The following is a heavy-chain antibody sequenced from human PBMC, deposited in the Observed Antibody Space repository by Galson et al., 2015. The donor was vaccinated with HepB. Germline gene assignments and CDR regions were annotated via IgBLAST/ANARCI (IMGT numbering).Heavy chain of an antibody. Sequence: SLRLSCAASGFTFSSYWMHWVRQAPGKGLVWVSRIKGDGGTTTYADSVRGRFTISRDNAKNTLYLQMNSLRVEDTAIYYCARGPGYYDTSGYLESWGQGTLVTVSS. V-gene: IGHV3-74*03. CDR2: IKGDGGTT. D-gene: IGHD3-22*01. CDR1: GFTFSSYW. J-gene: IGHJ5*02. CDR3: ARGPGYYDTSGYLES.